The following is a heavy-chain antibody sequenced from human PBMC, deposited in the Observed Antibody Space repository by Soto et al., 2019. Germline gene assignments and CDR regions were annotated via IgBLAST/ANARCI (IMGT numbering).Heavy chain of an antibody. Sequence: EVQLVESGGGLVQPGGSLRLSCAASGFTFSSYEMNWVRQAPGKGLEWVSYISSSGSTIYYADSVKGRFTVSRDNAKNSLYLQMNSLRAEDTAVYYCARDRTLWFGSWGQGTLVTVSS. D-gene: IGHD1-1*01. CDR3: ARDRTLWFGS. CDR2: ISSSGSTI. CDR1: GFTFSSYE. J-gene: IGHJ5*01. V-gene: IGHV3-48*03.